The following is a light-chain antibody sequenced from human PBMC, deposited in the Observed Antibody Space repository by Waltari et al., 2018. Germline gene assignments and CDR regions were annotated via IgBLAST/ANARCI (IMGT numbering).Light chain of an antibody. J-gene: IGKJ1*01. Sequence: SCRARQGVGRSLAWYQKKPGQAPRLLIYDASSRATAIPDRFSGSGSGTDFSLTISRLEPEDFAVYYCQKYVNLPATFGQGTTVEIK. CDR3: QKYVNLPAT. CDR1: QGVGRS. CDR2: DAS. V-gene: IGKV3-20*01.